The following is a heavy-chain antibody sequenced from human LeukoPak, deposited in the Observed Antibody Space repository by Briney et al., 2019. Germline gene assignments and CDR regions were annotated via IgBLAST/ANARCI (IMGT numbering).Heavy chain of an antibody. CDR3: ARGGLENGYHSNDGFDI. V-gene: IGHV4-34*01. J-gene: IGHJ3*02. CDR2: INHSGST. CDR1: GGSFSGYY. D-gene: IGHD3-22*01. Sequence: SETLSLTCAVYGGSFSGYYWGWIRQPPGKGLEWIGEINHSGSTNYNPSLKSRVTISVDTSKNQFSLKLSSVTAADTAVYYCARGGLENGYHSNDGFDIWGQGTMVTVSS.